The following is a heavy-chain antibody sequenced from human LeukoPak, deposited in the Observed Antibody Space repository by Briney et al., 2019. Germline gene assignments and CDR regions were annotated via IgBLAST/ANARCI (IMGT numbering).Heavy chain of an antibody. J-gene: IGHJ5*02. CDR1: GFTFSSYA. CDR3: AKGLLSAVAAAGA. Sequence: PGGSLRLSCAASGFTFSSYAMHWVRQAPGKGLEWVAFIRYDGSNKYYADSVKGRFTISRDNSKNTLYLQMNSLRAEDTAVYYCAKGLLSAVAAAGAWGQGTLVTVSS. D-gene: IGHD6-13*01. CDR2: IRYDGSNK. V-gene: IGHV3-30*02.